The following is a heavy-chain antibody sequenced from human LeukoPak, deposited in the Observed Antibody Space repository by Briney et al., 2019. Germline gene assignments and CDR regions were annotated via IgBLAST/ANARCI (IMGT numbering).Heavy chain of an antibody. CDR3: ARDSGSYFDY. J-gene: IGHJ4*02. CDR2: ITNSSSNI. Sequence: GGSLRLSCAASGFTFSSYTMHWVRQAPGKGLEWVSAITNSSSNIYYADSVKGRFTISRDNAKNSLYLQMNSLRAEDTAVYYCARDSGSYFDYWGQGTLVTVSS. V-gene: IGHV3-21*01. D-gene: IGHD1-26*01. CDR1: GFTFSSYT.